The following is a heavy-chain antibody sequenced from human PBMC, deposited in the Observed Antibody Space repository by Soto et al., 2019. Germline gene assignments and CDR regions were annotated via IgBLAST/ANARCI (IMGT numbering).Heavy chain of an antibody. CDR1: GFTFSSYW. J-gene: IGHJ4*02. CDR3: AREDKYSSSGLFDY. V-gene: IGHV3-74*01. CDR2: IKSDGSYT. D-gene: IGHD6-6*01. Sequence: GGSLRLSCAASGFTFSSYWMHWVRQAPGKGLVWVSRIKSDGSYTSYADSVKGRFTISRDNAKNTLYLQMNSLKAEDTAVYYCAREDKYSSSGLFDYWGQGTLVTVS.